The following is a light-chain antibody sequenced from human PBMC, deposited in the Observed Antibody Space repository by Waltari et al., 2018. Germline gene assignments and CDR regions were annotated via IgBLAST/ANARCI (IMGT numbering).Light chain of an antibody. V-gene: IGKV3-15*01. CDR1: QNVSSN. Sequence: EIVLTQSPATLSVSPGERATLSCRASQNVSSNLAWYQQKPGQAPRLLIYGASTRANGSPARFSGSGSVAEFTLTISSLQSEDFAVYSCQQYNNWPLTFGQGTKVEIK. J-gene: IGKJ1*01. CDR2: GAS. CDR3: QQYNNWPLT.